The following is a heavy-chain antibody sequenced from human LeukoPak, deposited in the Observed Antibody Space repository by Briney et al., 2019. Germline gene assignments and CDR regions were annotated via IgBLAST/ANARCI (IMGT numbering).Heavy chain of an antibody. CDR2: LSVST. CDR3: AKASPSSYCGTTSCSVNFDY. V-gene: IGHV3-23*01. CDR1: GFXFRSYA. D-gene: IGHD2-2*01. Sequence: GGSLRLSCGASGFXFRSYAMSWVRQAPGKGLEWVSSLSVSTYYADSVKGRFTISRDNSKNTLFLQMNSLRAEDTAVYYCAKASPSSYCGTTSCSVNFDYWGQGTLVTVSS. J-gene: IGHJ4*02.